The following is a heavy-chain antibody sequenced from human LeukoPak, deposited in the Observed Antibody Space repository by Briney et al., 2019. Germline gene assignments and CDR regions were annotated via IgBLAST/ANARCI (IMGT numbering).Heavy chain of an antibody. D-gene: IGHD1-26*01. V-gene: IGHV1-2*02. Sequence: GASVKVSCKASGYTFTSYYMHWVRQAPGQGLEWMGWINPNTDGTNYAQKFQGRVTMTRDASISTAYMELTRLRSDDTAVYYCARHGGAADYWGQGTLVTVSS. CDR2: INPNTDGT. J-gene: IGHJ4*02. CDR3: ARHGGAADY. CDR1: GYTFTSYY.